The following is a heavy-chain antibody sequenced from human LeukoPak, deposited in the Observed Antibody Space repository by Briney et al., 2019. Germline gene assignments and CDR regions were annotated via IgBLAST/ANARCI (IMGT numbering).Heavy chain of an antibody. Sequence: ASVKVSCKASGYTFTGYYMHWVRQAPGQGLEWMGWINPNSGGTNYAQKFQGRVTMTRDTSISTAYMELSRLRSDDTAVYYCARDKRFGSGSYYSNNWFDPWGQGTLVTVSS. D-gene: IGHD3-10*01. CDR2: INPNSGGT. J-gene: IGHJ5*02. CDR1: GYTFTGYY. V-gene: IGHV1-2*02. CDR3: ARDKRFGSGSYYSNNWFDP.